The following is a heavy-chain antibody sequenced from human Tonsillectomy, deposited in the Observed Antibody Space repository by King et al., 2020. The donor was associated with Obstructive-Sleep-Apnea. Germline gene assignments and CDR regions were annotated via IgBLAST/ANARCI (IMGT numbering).Heavy chain of an antibody. CDR2: ISGNGGST. J-gene: IGHJ4*02. V-gene: IGHV3-23*04. D-gene: IGHD2-15*01. CDR1: GFTFSSSA. Sequence: VQLVESGGGLVQPGGSLRLSCAASGFTFSSSAMNWVRQAPGKGLEWVSAISGNGGSTFYEDSVKGRFTISRDNSKNTLYLQLNSLIAEDTALYYCAKGSGGSCYSGVDSWVQGTLVTVSS. CDR3: AKGSGGSCYSGVDS.